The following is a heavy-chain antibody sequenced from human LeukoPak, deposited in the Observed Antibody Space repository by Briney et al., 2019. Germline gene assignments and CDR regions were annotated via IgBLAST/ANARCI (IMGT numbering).Heavy chain of an antibody. CDR1: GVSISNSHW. CDR3: ARTPDYYYGMDV. J-gene: IGHJ6*02. V-gene: IGHV4-4*02. CDR2: IYHTGTT. Sequence: SETLSLTCAVSGVSISNSHWCSWVRQPPGKGLEWIGEIYHTGTTNYNPSLKSRVTISLDKSQNQFSLRLSSVTAADTAVYYCARTPDYYYGMDVWGRGTTVTVSS.